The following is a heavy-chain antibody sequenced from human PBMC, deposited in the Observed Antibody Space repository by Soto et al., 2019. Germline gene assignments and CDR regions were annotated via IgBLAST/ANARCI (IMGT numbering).Heavy chain of an antibody. CDR3: ARVAVAATRSSYYYGMDV. CDR2: IYYSGST. V-gene: IGHV4-59*13. CDR1: GGSISSYY. D-gene: IGHD2-15*01. Sequence: SETLSLTRIVSGGSISSYYWRWIRQPPGQGLEWIGYIYYSGSTNYNPSLKSRVTISVDTSKNQFSLKLSSVTAADTAVYYRARVAVAATRSSYYYGMDVWGQGTTVTVSS. J-gene: IGHJ6*02.